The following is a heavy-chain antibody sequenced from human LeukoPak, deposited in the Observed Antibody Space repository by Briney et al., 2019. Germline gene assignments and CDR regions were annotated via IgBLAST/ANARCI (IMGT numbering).Heavy chain of an antibody. CDR1: GFTVSSNY. Sequence: PGGSLRLSCAASGFTVSSNYMSWVRQAPGKGLEWVSVIYSGGSTYYADSVKGRFTISRDNSKNTLYLQMNSLRAEDTAVYYCARGGPLWFGELWVFDAFDIWGQGTMVTVSS. CDR2: IYSGGST. J-gene: IGHJ3*02. CDR3: ARGGPLWFGELWVFDAFDI. V-gene: IGHV3-66*01. D-gene: IGHD3-10*01.